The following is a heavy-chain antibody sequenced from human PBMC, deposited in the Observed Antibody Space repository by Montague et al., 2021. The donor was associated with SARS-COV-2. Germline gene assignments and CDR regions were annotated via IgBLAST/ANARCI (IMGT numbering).Heavy chain of an antibody. J-gene: IGHJ3*02. CDR3: ARHRANAGSFDI. V-gene: IGHV4-39*01. D-gene: IGHD1-1*01. CDR2: VHYTGTT. Sequence: SETLSLTCTVSGGSITVSRYGWGWIRQPPGKGLEWIGSVHYTGTTSYNASLKGRLTISVDTSENQFSLKMTSVTASDTAVYYCARHRANAGSFDIWGQGTMVTVSS. CDR1: GGSITVSRYG.